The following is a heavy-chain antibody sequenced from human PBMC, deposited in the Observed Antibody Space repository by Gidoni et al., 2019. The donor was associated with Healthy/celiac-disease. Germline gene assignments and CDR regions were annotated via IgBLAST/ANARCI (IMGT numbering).Heavy chain of an antibody. V-gene: IGHV4-34*01. J-gene: IGHJ4*02. CDR2: INHSGST. D-gene: IGHD6-13*01. CDR1: GGSFSGYY. Sequence: QVQLQQWGAGLLKPSETLSLTCAVYGGSFSGYYWSWIRQPPGKGLEWIGEINHSGSTNYNPALKSRVNISVDTSKNQFSLKLSSVTAADTAVYYCARGHRTGSSWYDYWGQGTLVTVSS. CDR3: ARGHRTGSSWYDY.